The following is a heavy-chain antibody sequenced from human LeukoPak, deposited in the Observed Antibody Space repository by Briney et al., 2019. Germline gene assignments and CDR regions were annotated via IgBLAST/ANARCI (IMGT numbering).Heavy chain of an antibody. CDR2: IKQDGSEK. J-gene: IGHJ4*02. D-gene: IGHD3-3*01. Sequence: GGSLRLSCAASGFTFSSYWMSWVRQAPGKGLEWVANIKQDGSEKYYVDSVKGRLTISRDNAKNSLYLQMNSLRAEDTAVYYCARCTYYDFWSGSGSYYFDYWGQGTLVTVSS. V-gene: IGHV3-7*01. CDR1: GFTFSSYW. CDR3: ARCTYYDFWSGSGSYYFDY.